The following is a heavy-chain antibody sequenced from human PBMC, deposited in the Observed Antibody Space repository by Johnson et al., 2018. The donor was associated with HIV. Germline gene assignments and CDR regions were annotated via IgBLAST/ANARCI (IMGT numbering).Heavy chain of an antibody. J-gene: IGHJ3*02. V-gene: IGHV3-7*01. D-gene: IGHD4-17*01. CDR1: GFTFSSYW. CDR3: ARVLWDYGEEDAFDI. CDR2: IKQDGSEK. Sequence: VQLVESWGGLVQPGGSLRLSCAASGFTFSSYWMSWVRQAPGKGLEWVANIKQDGSEKYYVDSVKGRFTISRDNAKNSLYLQMNSLRAEDTAVYYCARVLWDYGEEDAFDIWGQGPMVPVSS.